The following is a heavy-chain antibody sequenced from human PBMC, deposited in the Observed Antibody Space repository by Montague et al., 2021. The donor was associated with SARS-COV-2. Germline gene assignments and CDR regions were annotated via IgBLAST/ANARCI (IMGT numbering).Heavy chain of an antibody. V-gene: IGHV4-61*02. Sequence: TLSLTCTVSGASISTGIYYWSWIRQPAGKGLEWIGRIRTTGHTDYNSSLESRVFMSVDTSTNQFSLSLTFVTAADTAVCFCARFGSGTLEFDLWGQGTLVTVSS. CDR3: ARFGSGTLEFDL. CDR1: GASISTGIYY. D-gene: IGHD1-26*01. J-gene: IGHJ4*02. CDR2: IRTTGHT.